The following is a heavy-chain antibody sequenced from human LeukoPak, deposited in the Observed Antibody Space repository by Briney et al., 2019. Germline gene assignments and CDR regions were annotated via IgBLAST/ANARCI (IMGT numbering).Heavy chain of an antibody. CDR2: IIRIFGTA. V-gene: IGHV1-69*13. D-gene: IGHD6-19*01. CDR1: GGTFSSYA. J-gene: IGHJ4*02. Sequence: SVKVSCKASGGTFSSYAISWVRQAPGQGLEWMGGIIRIFGTANYAQKFQGRVTITADESTSTAYMELSSLRSEDTAVYYCARRNDSSGIDYFDYWGQGTLVTVSS. CDR3: ARRNDSSGIDYFDY.